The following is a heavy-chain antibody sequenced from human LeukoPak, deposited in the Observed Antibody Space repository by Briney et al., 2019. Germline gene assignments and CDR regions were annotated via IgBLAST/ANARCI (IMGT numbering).Heavy chain of an antibody. CDR1: RYTFTGYY. J-gene: IGHJ5*02. CDR2: INPNSGGT. V-gene: IGHV1-2*02. D-gene: IGHD3-22*01. Sequence: ASVKVSCKASRYTFTGYYMHWVRQAPGQGLEWMGWINPNSGGTNYAQKFQGRVTMTRDTSISTAYMELSRLRSDDTAVYYCARGNYYDTSGYGNYNWFDPWGQGTLVTVSS. CDR3: ARGNYYDTSGYGNYNWFDP.